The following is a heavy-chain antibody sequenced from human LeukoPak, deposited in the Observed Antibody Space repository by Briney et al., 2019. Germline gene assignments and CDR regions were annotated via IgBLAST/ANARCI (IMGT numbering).Heavy chain of an antibody. CDR2: IYYSGST. J-gene: IGHJ1*01. Sequence: PSETLSLTCTVSGGSISSYYWSWIRQPPGKGLEWIGYIYYSGSTNYNPSLKSRVTISVDTSKNQFSLKLSSVTAADTAVYYCARDGGPYYYDSSGYHPFQHWGQGTLVTVSS. CDR1: GGSISSYY. CDR3: ARDGGPYYYDSSGYHPFQH. V-gene: IGHV4-59*01. D-gene: IGHD3-22*01.